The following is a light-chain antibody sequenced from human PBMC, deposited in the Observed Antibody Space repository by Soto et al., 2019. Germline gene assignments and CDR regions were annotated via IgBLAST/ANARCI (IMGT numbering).Light chain of an antibody. J-gene: IGKJ1*01. CDR2: GAS. Sequence: EIVMTQSPATLSVSPGERATLSCRASQSVSSNLAWYQQKPGQAPRLLIYGASTRATGIPARFSGSGSGTEFTXTXSSLQSEDFAVYYCQQYNNWPWTFGQGTKVEIK. CDR1: QSVSSN. CDR3: QQYNNWPWT. V-gene: IGKV3-15*01.